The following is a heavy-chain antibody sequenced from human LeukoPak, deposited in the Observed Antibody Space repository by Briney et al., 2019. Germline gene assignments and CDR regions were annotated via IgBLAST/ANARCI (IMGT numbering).Heavy chain of an antibody. CDR1: GYTFTSYA. CDR2: ISADNGDT. D-gene: IGHD3-16*01. CDR3: ARGGTPTTTFGGY. Sequence: ASVKVSCKASGYTFTSYAMNWVRQAPGQGLEWMGWISADNGDTNYAQKFQGRVNMTTDTSTSTVYMELRSLRSDDTALYYCARGGTPTTTFGGYWGQGTMVTVSS. V-gene: IGHV1-18*01. J-gene: IGHJ4*02.